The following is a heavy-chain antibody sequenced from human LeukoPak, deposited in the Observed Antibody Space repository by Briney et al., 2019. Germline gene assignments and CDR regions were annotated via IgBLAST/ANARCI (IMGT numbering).Heavy chain of an antibody. J-gene: IGHJ4*02. D-gene: IGHD4-11*01. CDR2: IYPADSDT. V-gene: IGHV5-51*01. CDR1: GYSFTTYW. Sequence: GESLKISCKGSGYSFTTYWIAWVRQMPGKGLEWMGIIYPADSDTRYSPSFQGQVSISADKSINTAYLQWSSLKASDTAIYYCARLQSLATVAFFFDSWGQGTLVTVSS. CDR3: ARLQSLATVAFFFDS.